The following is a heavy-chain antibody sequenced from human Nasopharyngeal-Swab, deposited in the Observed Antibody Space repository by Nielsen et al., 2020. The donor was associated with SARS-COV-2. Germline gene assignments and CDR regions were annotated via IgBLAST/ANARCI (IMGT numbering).Heavy chain of an antibody. Sequence: SETLSLTCAVYGGSFSGYYWSWIRQPPGKGLEWIGEINHSGSTNYNPSLKSRVTISVDTSKNQFSLMMSSVTAADTAVYYCASWVFDYWGQGTLVTVSS. J-gene: IGHJ4*02. CDR2: INHSGST. CDR3: ASWVFDY. CDR1: GGSFSGYY. V-gene: IGHV4-34*01. D-gene: IGHD3-16*01.